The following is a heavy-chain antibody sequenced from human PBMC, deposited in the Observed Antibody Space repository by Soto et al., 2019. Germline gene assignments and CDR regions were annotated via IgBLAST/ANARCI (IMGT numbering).Heavy chain of an antibody. CDR1: GFTFSSYA. D-gene: IGHD2-15*01. CDR3: ARKRPVSLATYCSDVGCHYAFDM. Sequence: EVQLLESGGGLVQPGGSLRLSCAASGFTFSSYAIIWVRQAPGKGLEWVSTISGGGDGSYNADSVKGRLTISRDNYNNRGSLQMKGLRGEDTAVDYCARKRPVSLATYCSDVGCHYAFDMWCQGTMVTVSS. J-gene: IGHJ3*02. CDR2: ISGGGDGS. V-gene: IGHV3-23*01.